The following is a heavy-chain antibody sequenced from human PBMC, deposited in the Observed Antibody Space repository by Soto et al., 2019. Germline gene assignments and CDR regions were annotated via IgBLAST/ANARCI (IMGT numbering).Heavy chain of an antibody. CDR1: GFTFSNAW. CDR2: IKSKTDGGTT. V-gene: IGHV3-15*07. J-gene: IGHJ4*02. D-gene: IGHD3-22*01. Sequence: EVQLVESGGGLVKPGGSLRLSCAASGFTFSNAWMNWVRQAPGKGLEWVCRIKSKTDGGTTDHAAPVKGRFTISRDDSKNTLYLQMNSLKTEDTAVYYCTTDAGDDSSGYPSFGYWGQGTLVTVSS. CDR3: TTDAGDDSSGYPSFGY.